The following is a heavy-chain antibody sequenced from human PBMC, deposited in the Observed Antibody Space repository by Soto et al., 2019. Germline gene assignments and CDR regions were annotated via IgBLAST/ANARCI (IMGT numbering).Heavy chain of an antibody. Sequence: QVQLAESGGGVVQPGRSLRLSCAASGFTFSSYGMHWVRQAPGKGLEWVAVIWYDGSNKYYADSVKGRFTISRDNSKNTLYLQMNSLRAEDTAVYYCARGANGDYGKGPFDYWGQGTLVTVSS. CDR1: GFTFSSYG. CDR3: ARGANGDYGKGPFDY. D-gene: IGHD4-17*01. V-gene: IGHV3-33*01. J-gene: IGHJ4*02. CDR2: IWYDGSNK.